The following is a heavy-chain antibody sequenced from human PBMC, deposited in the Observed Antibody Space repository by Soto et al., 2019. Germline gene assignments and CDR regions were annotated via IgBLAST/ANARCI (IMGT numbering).Heavy chain of an antibody. J-gene: IGHJ4*02. CDR1: GYTFSDSA. V-gene: IGHV3-73*02. CDR3: ARLWSEREPNFDS. Sequence: EVQLVASGGGLVQPGGSLKLSCAASGYTFSDSAMHWVRQASGKGLEWVGRIRSKANSYSKVYAASVKGRFTISRDDSKNTAYLQMNSLKTEDTAVYYCARLWSEREPNFDSWGQGTLVSVSS. CDR2: IRSKANSYSK. D-gene: IGHD1-26*01.